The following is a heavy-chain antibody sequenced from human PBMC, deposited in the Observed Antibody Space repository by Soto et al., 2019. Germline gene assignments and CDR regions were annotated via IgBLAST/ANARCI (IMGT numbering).Heavy chain of an antibody. CDR2: IWYDGSNK. J-gene: IGHJ3*02. CDR3: ARGDYGDYVGGAFDI. Sequence: QVQLVESGGGMVQPGRSLRLSCAASGFTFSSYGMHWVRQAPGKGLEWVAVIWYDGSNKYYADSVKGRFTISRDNSKNTLYLQMNSLRAEDTAVYYCARGDYGDYVGGAFDIWGQGTMVTVSS. V-gene: IGHV3-33*01. CDR1: GFTFSSYG. D-gene: IGHD4-17*01.